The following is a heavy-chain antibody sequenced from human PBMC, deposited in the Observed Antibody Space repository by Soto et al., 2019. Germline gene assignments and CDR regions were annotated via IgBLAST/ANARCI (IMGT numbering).Heavy chain of an antibody. V-gene: IGHV3-7*03. Sequence: HPGGSLRLSCAASGFTFRSYWMSWVRQAPGKWLEWVANIKQDGSETKYADSVKGRGTISRDNAQKLLFLQMNSLRVEDAAVYYCARDSAFHSSIWYSRHYYGMDGWGQGTMVTVSS. CDR1: GFTFRSYW. CDR2: IKQDGSET. CDR3: ARDSAFHSSIWYSRHYYGMDG. J-gene: IGHJ6*01. D-gene: IGHD1-26*01.